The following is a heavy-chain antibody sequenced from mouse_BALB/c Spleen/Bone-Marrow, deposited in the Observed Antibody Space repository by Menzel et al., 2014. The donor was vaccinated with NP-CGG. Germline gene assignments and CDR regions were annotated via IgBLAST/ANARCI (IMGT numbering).Heavy chain of an antibody. CDR1: GFNIKDYY. D-gene: IGHD2-14*01. CDR2: IDPENGDT. Sequence: VQLPQSGAELVRSGASVKLSCTASGFNIKDYYMHWVKQRPEQGLEWIGWIDPENGDTEYAPKFQGKATMTADTSSNTAYLQLSSLTSEDTAVYYCNRYDWYFDVWCAGTTVTGSS. V-gene: IGHV14-4*02. CDR3: NRYDWYFDV. J-gene: IGHJ1*01.